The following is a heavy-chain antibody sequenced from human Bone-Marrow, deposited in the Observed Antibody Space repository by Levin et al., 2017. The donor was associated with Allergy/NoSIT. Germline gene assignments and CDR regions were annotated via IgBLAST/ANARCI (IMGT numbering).Heavy chain of an antibody. Sequence: GGSLRLSCAASGFTFSSYAMSWVRQAPGMGLEWVSVVRSSGDTTYYADSVKGRFTISRDNSRNTLYLQMNSLRADDTAVYYCAKGVLRYFDSWGQGTLVTVSS. D-gene: IGHD3-9*01. CDR1: GFTFSSYA. CDR2: VRSSGDTT. J-gene: IGHJ4*02. V-gene: IGHV3-23*01. CDR3: AKGVLRYFDS.